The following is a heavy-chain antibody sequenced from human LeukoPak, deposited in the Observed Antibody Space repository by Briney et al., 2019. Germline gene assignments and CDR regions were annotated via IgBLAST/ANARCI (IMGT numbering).Heavy chain of an antibody. CDR2: IAYTGAT. Sequence: PSETLSLTCSVSDDSLSRSVFVWGWIRQTPGEGLEYIGSIAYTGATNYNPSLKSRVAISVDTSKNQFSLKLSSVTAADTAIYYCAKHYMGSSYNRALDYWGQGTLVTVSS. V-gene: IGHV4-39*01. CDR3: AKHYMGSSYNRALDY. J-gene: IGHJ4*02. D-gene: IGHD3-10*01. CDR1: DDSLSRSVFV.